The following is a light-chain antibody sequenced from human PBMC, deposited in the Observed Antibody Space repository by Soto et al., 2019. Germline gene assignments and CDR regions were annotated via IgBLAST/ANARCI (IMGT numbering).Light chain of an antibody. V-gene: IGKV1-39*01. CDR3: QQSYRTPRS. Sequence: DIQMTQSPSSLSESVGDRVTITCRASQYVDTYLNWYQQKPGKAPKLLIYGASSLQSGVPSRFSGIGSGTDFTLTISSLQPEDSATYYCQQSYRTPRSFGHGTKVEVK. J-gene: IGKJ1*01. CDR1: QYVDTY. CDR2: GAS.